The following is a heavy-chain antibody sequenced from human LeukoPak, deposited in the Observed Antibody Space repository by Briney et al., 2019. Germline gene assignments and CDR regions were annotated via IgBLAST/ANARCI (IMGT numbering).Heavy chain of an antibody. CDR2: IYYSGST. D-gene: IGHD6-19*01. CDR3: ARHATYSSGWIDY. CDR1: GGSISSSITYY. Sequence: PSETLSLTCTVSGGSISSSITYYWGWIRRPPGKGLEWIGSIYYSGSTYYNPSLNIGVTISVDTPKNQFSLRLSSVTAADTAVYYCARHATYSSGWIDYWGQGTLVTVSS. V-gene: IGHV4-39*01. J-gene: IGHJ4*02.